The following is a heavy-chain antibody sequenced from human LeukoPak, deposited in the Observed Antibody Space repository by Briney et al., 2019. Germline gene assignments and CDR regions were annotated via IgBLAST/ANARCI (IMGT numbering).Heavy chain of an antibody. CDR2: ITGSSRII. V-gene: IGHV3-48*04. CDR1: GFTFNSYA. Sequence: GGSLRLSCAASGFTFNSYAMNWVRQAPGVGLQWISYITGSSRIIYYADSVKGRFTISRDNAKTSLYLQMNSLRAEDTAVYYCARVSGGRTEYFDGWGQGTLVTVSS. J-gene: IGHJ4*02. CDR3: ARVSGGRTEYFDG. D-gene: IGHD1/OR15-1a*01.